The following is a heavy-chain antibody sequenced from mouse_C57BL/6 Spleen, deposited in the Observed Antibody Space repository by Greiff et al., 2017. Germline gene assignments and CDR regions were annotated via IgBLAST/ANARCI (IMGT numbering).Heavy chain of an antibody. Sequence: VKLMESGPELVKPGASVKISCKASGYAFSSSWMNWVKQRPGKGLEWIGRIYPGDGDTNYNGKFKGKATLTADKSSSTAYMQLSSLTSEDSAVYFCAREAGGYPFAYWGQGTLVTVSA. V-gene: IGHV1-82*01. D-gene: IGHD2-2*01. CDR3: AREAGGYPFAY. J-gene: IGHJ3*01. CDR2: IYPGDGDT. CDR1: GYAFSSSW.